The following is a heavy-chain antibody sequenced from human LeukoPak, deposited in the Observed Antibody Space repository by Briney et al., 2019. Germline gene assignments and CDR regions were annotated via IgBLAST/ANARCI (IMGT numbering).Heavy chain of an antibody. CDR3: AAEGDILTGNEATPAAFDI. J-gene: IGHJ3*02. V-gene: IGHV1-69*04. CDR2: IIPILGIA. D-gene: IGHD3-9*01. CDR1: GGTFSSYA. Sequence: SVKVSCKASGGTFSSYAISWVRQAPGQGLEWMGRIIPILGIANYAQKFQGRVTITADKSTSTAYMELSSLRFEDTAVYYCAAEGDILTGNEATPAAFDIWGQGTMVTVSS.